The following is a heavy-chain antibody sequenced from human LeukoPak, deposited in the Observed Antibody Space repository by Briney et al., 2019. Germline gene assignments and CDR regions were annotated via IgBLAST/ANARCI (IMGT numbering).Heavy chain of an antibody. CDR3: AKTLSSGWSGKYYFDY. CDR2: ISGNGDNT. V-gene: IGHV3-23*01. Sequence: GGSLRLSCAASGFTFSTYAISWVRQAPGKGLEWVSGISGNGDNTYYADSVKGRFTIYRDNSKSRLSLQMNSLRAEDTAVYYCAKTLSSGWSGKYYFDYWGQGTLVTVSS. J-gene: IGHJ4*02. D-gene: IGHD6-19*01. CDR1: GFTFSTYA.